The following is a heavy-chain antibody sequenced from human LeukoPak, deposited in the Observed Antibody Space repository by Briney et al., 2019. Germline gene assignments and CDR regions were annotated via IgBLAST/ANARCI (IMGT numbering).Heavy chain of an antibody. J-gene: IGHJ4*02. CDR1: GFTFTSSA. CDR3: AGYYDSSGYYYTRD. CDR2: IIPIFGTA. D-gene: IGHD3-22*01. Sequence: ASVKVSCKASGFTFTSSAVQWVRQAPGQGLEWMGGIIPIFGTANYAQKFQGRVTITADESTSTAYMELSSLRSEDTAVYYCAGYYDSSGYYYTRDWGQGTLVTVSS. V-gene: IGHV1-69*13.